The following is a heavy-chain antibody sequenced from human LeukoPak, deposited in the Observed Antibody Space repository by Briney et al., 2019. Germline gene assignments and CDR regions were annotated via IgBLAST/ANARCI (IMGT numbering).Heavy chain of an antibody. Sequence: SETLSLTCTVSGGSVSFYYWSWIRQPPGKGLEWIGYIYYSGSTYYNPSLKSRVTISVDTSKNQFSLKLSSVTAADTAVYYCARGSEVLKDWGQGTLVTVSS. CDR1: GGSVSFYY. V-gene: IGHV4-59*02. J-gene: IGHJ4*02. CDR2: IYYSGST. CDR3: ARGSEVLKD.